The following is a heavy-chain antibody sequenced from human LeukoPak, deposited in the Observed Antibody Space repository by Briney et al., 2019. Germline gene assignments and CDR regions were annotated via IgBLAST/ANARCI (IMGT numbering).Heavy chain of an antibody. J-gene: IGHJ5*02. V-gene: IGHV3-20*01. CDR3: ARNPGPVNWFDP. D-gene: IGHD1-14*01. CDR1: GFTFGGYG. Sequence: TGGSLRLSCAASGFTFGGYGMSWVRQAPGKGLEWVSGINWNGGSTVYADSVKGRFTISRDNAKNSLYLQMNSLRAEDTALYHCARNPGPVNWFDPWGQGTLVTVSS. CDR2: INWNGGST.